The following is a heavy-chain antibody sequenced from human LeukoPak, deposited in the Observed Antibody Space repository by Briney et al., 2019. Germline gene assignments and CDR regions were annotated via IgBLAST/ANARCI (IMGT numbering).Heavy chain of an antibody. CDR2: ISGSGGST. D-gene: IGHD3-22*01. CDR1: GFTFNNYA. V-gene: IGHV3-23*01. J-gene: IGHJ4*02. Sequence: GGSLRLSCAASGFTFNNYAMNWVRQAPGKGLDWVSGISGSGGSTYYADSVKGRFTISRDNSKNTLYLQMNRLRAEDTAAYFCAKDPLSYYDSSGYRYFDYWGQGTLVTVSS. CDR3: AKDPLSYYDSSGYRYFDY.